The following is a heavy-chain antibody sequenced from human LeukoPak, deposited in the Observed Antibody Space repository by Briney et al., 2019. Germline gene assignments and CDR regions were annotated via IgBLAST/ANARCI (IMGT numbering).Heavy chain of an antibody. CDR1: EFTFSTYS. Sequence: GGSLRLSCAASEFTFSTYSMTWVRQAPGKGLEWVSSISTSGSFIYYADSVKGRFIISRDNAKNSLYLQMNSLRAEDTAVYYCARERGGYFDFYLWGQGTLVTVSS. CDR2: ISTSGSFI. V-gene: IGHV3-21*01. J-gene: IGHJ5*02. D-gene: IGHD3-22*01. CDR3: ARERGGYFDFYL.